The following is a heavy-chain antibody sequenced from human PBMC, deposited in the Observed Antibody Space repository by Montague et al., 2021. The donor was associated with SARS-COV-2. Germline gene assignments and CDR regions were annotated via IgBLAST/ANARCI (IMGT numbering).Heavy chain of an antibody. CDR1: GGSVISDTYF. CDR2: IYDSDTT. J-gene: IGHJ4*02. Sequence: SETLSLTCTVSGGSVISDTYFWSWIRQPPGKGLKWIAYIYDSDTTNNNPSFWSRVSMSSDGSKNQFSLKLTSVTPADTAVYYCARAANILSGFYNHPFEYWGQGILVTVSS. D-gene: IGHD3-9*01. V-gene: IGHV4-61*01. CDR3: ARAANILSGFYNHPFEY.